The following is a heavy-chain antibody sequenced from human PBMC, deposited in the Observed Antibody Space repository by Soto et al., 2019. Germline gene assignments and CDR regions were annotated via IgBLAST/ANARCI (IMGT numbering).Heavy chain of an antibody. D-gene: IGHD1-7*01. V-gene: IGHV3-21*01. CDR3: AREGPNWNYGYDLDY. CDR1: GFTFSSYS. Sequence: EVQLVESGGGLVKPGGSLRLSCAASGFTFSSYSMNWVRQAPGKGLEWVSSISSSSSYIYYADSVKGRFTISRDNAKNSLYLQMNSLRAEDTAVYYCAREGPNWNYGYDLDYWGQGTLVTVSS. CDR2: ISSSSSYI. J-gene: IGHJ4*02.